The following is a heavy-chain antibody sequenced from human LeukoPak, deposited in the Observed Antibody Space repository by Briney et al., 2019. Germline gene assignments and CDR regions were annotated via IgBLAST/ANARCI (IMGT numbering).Heavy chain of an antibody. CDR2: ISGSGGST. V-gene: IGHV3-23*01. Sequence: PGGSLRLSCAAFSSYWMTWVRQAPGKGLEWVSAISGSGGSTYYADSVKGRFTISRDNSKNTLYLQMNSLRAEDTAVYYCAKEAGGFDYWGQGTLVTVSS. CDR3: AKEAGGFDY. J-gene: IGHJ4*02. D-gene: IGHD3-16*01. CDR1: SSYW.